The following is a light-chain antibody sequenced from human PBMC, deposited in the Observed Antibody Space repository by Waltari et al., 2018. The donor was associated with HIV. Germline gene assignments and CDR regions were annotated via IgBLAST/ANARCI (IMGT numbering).Light chain of an antibody. Sequence: SSALTQPPSVSVSPGQTARITCSGDASPKPYTHWFQQKPGQAPVVVIHKNTERPSGIPERFSASRSGTTVTLTITGVQTDDEADYYCLSADRSGTYVFGPGTTVTVL. CDR2: KNT. V-gene: IGLV3-25*03. CDR1: ASPKPY. CDR3: LSADRSGTYV. J-gene: IGLJ1*01.